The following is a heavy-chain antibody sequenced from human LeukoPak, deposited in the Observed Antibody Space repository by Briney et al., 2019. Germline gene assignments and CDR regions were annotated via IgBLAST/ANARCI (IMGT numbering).Heavy chain of an antibody. CDR3: ARDSCSSTSCYSYYFDY. V-gene: IGHV3-30-3*01. CDR2: ISYDGSNK. D-gene: IGHD2-2*01. CDR1: GFTFSSYA. J-gene: IGHJ4*02. Sequence: PGGSLRLSCAASGFTFSSYAMRWVRQAPGKGLEWVAVISYDGSNKYYADSVKGRFTISRDNSKNTLYLQMNSLRAEDTAVYYCARDSCSSTSCYSYYFDYWGQGTLVTVSS.